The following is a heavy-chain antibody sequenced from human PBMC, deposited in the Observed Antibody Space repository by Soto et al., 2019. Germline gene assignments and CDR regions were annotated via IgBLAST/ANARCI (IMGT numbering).Heavy chain of an antibody. CDR2: IYYSGST. V-gene: IGHV4-39*01. Sequence: SETLSLTCTVSGGSISSSSYYWGWIRQPPGKGLEWIGSIYYSGSTYYNPSLKSRVTISVDTSKNQFSLKLSSVTAADTAVYYCARFYGATDYDFWSGYYPAFDHWGQGTLVTDSS. CDR1: GGSISSSSYY. D-gene: IGHD3-3*01. J-gene: IGHJ4*02. CDR3: ARFYGATDYDFWSGYYPAFDH.